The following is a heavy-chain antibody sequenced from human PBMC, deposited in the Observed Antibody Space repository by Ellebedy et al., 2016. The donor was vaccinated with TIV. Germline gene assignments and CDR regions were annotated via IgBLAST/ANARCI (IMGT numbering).Heavy chain of an antibody. V-gene: IGHV1-2*02. CDR1: GYTFTAHY. CDR3: ERFGGTLQLLINY. CDR2: ITPTSGGT. Sequence: AASVKVSCKASGYTFTAHYMHWVRQAPGQGLEWVGWITPTSGGTGSAQKFQGRVTLTRDASISTVYMELSSLRFDDTAVYYCERFGGTLQLLINYWGQGTPVTVSS. J-gene: IGHJ4*02. D-gene: IGHD1-1*01.